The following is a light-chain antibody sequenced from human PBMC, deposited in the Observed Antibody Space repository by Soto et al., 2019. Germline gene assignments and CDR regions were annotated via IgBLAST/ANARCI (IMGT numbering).Light chain of an antibody. CDR3: SSYTTSSTLV. Sequence: QSALTQPASVSASPGQSITISCTGTSSDVGTYKYVSWYQHHPGKAPKLMIYDVSNRPSGVSNRFSGSKSGNTASLIISGLQTGDEADYYCSSYTTSSTLVFGGGTKVTVL. CDR1: SSDVGTYKY. J-gene: IGLJ2*01. V-gene: IGLV2-14*03. CDR2: DVS.